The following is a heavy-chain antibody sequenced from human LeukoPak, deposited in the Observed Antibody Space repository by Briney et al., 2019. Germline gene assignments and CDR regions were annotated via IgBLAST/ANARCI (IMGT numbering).Heavy chain of an antibody. CDR1: GFTFSSYW. V-gene: IGHV3-74*01. Sequence: PGGSLRLSCAASGFTFSSYWMHWARQAPGKGLVWVSRINSDGSSTSYADSVKGRFTISRDNAKNTLYLQMNSLRAEDTAVYYCARDRYSSSWFDYWGQGTLVTVSS. CDR3: ARDRYSSSWFDY. CDR2: INSDGSST. J-gene: IGHJ4*02. D-gene: IGHD6-13*01.